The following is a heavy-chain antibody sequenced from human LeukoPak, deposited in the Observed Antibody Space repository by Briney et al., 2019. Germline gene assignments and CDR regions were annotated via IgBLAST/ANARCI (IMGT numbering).Heavy chain of an antibody. CDR3: ARVGATTSGAGWFDP. CDR1: GGSISSYY. V-gene: IGHV4-59*01. Sequence: PSETLSLTCTVSGGSISSYYWSWIRHPPGKGLERIGYIYYSGSTNYNPSLKSRVTISVDTSKNQFSLKLSSVTAADTAVYYCARVGATTSGAGWFDPWGQGTLVTVSS. J-gene: IGHJ5*02. CDR2: IYYSGST. D-gene: IGHD1-26*01.